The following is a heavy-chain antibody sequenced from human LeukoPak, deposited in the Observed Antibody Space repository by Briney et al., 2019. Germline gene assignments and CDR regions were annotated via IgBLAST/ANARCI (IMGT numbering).Heavy chain of an antibody. J-gene: IGHJ1*01. Sequence: PSETLSLTCTVSGGSISSGGYYWSWIRQHPGKGLEWIGYIYYSGSTYYNPSLKSRVTISVDTSKNQFSLKLNSVTAADTAIYYCAKHRMWLVGLESWGQGTLVTVSS. CDR1: GGSISSGGYY. CDR3: AKHRMWLVGLES. CDR2: IYYSGST. V-gene: IGHV4-31*03. D-gene: IGHD6-19*01.